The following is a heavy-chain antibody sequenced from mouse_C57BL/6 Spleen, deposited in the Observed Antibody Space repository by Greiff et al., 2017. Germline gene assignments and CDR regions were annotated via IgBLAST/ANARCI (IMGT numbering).Heavy chain of an antibody. CDR2: IHPNSGST. CDR1: GYTFTSYW. J-gene: IGHJ2*01. V-gene: IGHV1-64*01. Sequence: QVQLQQPGAELVKPGASVKLSCKASGYTFTSYWMHWVKQRPGQGLEWIGKIHPNSGSTNYNEKFKGKATLTVDKSSSTAYMQLSSLTSEDSAFYYCAREDSLDYWGQGTTLTVSS. CDR3: AREDSLDY.